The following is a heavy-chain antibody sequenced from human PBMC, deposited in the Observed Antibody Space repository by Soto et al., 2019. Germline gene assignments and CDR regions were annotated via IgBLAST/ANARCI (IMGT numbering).Heavy chain of an antibody. D-gene: IGHD1-26*01. CDR1: GFTFSNYA. Sequence: GGSLRLSCVASGFTFSNYAMSWVRQAPGKGLAWVSAISGSGGSTYNADSVKGRFTISRDNSKNTLYLQMNSLRAEDTALYYCAKVPVGATGRFDYWGQGTLVTVSS. CDR2: ISGSGGST. J-gene: IGHJ4*02. V-gene: IGHV3-23*01. CDR3: AKVPVGATGRFDY.